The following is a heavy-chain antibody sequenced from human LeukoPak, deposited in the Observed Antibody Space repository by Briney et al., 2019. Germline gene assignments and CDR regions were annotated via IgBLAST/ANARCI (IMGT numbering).Heavy chain of an antibody. D-gene: IGHD1-1*01. CDR3: AKDVTTGTLALDY. CDR1: GFTFSSWG. CDR2: IWYDGTNK. V-gene: IGHV3-33*06. J-gene: IGHJ4*02. Sequence: GGSLRLSCAASGFTFSSWGMHWVRQAPGKGLEWVAGIWYDGTNKYYADSVKGRFTISRDNSKNTLYLQMNSLRAEDTAVYYCAKDVTTGTLALDYWGQGTLVTVSS.